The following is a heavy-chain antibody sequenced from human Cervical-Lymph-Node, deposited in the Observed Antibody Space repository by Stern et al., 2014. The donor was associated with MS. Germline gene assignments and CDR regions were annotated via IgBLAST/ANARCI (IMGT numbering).Heavy chain of an antibody. CDR2: IIPMFGTA. Sequence: GTFSSHDISWVRQAPGQGLEWMGGIIPMFGTAKYSQKFQGRVTSTADDSTSTAYMEVSSLRSEDTAVYYCASSVGELTPEAVWGQGTTVTVFS. CDR1: GTFSSHD. V-gene: IGHV1-69*01. CDR3: ASSVGELTPEAV. D-gene: IGHD3-10*01. J-gene: IGHJ6*02.